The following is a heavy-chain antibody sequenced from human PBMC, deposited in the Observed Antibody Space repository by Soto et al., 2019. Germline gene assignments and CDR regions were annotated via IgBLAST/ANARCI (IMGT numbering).Heavy chain of an antibody. CDR1: GGTFSSYA. CDR2: IIPIFGTA. J-gene: IGHJ4*02. Sequence: QVQLVQSGAEVKKPGSSVKVSCKASGGTFSSYAISWVRQAPGQGLEWMGGIIPIFGTANYAQKFQGRVTITADESTSTADMELSSLRSEDSAVYYCARDRRSSSWSYFDYWGQGTLVTVSS. CDR3: ARDRRSSSWSYFDY. V-gene: IGHV1-69*01. D-gene: IGHD6-13*01.